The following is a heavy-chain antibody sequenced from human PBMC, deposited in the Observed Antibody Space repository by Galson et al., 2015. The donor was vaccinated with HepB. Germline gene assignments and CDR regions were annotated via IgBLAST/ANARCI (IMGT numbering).Heavy chain of an antibody. V-gene: IGHV3-23*01. CDR2: ITSNGGRT. CDR3: AKDGIMVSNNPYQLHF. Sequence: LSCAASGFTFSRYAMTRVRQAPGKGLEWISSITSNGGRTFYTNSVKGRFTISRDNSRKTVVLQLSSLRPEDTAVYYCAKDGIMVSNNPYQLHFWGQGTLVSVPS. CDR1: GFTFSRYA. D-gene: IGHD2-2*01. J-gene: IGHJ4*02.